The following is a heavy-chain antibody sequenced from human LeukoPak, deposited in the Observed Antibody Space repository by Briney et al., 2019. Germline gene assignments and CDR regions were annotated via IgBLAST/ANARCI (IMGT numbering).Heavy chain of an antibody. CDR2: MNPNSGNT. CDR1: GYTFTRYD. J-gene: IGHJ4*02. Sequence: ASVKVSCKASGYTFTRYDINWVRQATGQGLEWMGWMNPNSGNTGYAQKFQGRVTMTRNTSISTAYMELSSLRSEDTAVYYCARGPLIAVAAKDYWGQGTLVTVSS. V-gene: IGHV1-8*01. D-gene: IGHD6-19*01. CDR3: ARGPLIAVAAKDY.